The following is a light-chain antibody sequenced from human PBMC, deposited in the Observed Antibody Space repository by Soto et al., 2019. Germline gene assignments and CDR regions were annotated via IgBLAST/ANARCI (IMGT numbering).Light chain of an antibody. CDR3: QQYNKWPRT. V-gene: IGKV3-15*01. J-gene: IGKJ1*01. CDR1: QSVNIN. CDR2: GAS. Sequence: EFVLTQSPGTLSFSPGERVTLSFRASQSVNINLAWYQQKPGQAPRLLIFGASSRANGIPARFSGSGSGTEFTLTISNLQTEDFAVYYCQQYNKWPRTFGQGTKVDIK.